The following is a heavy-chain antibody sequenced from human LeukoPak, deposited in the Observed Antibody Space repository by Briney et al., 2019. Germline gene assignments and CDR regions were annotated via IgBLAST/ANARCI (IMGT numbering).Heavy chain of an antibody. D-gene: IGHD3-22*01. J-gene: IGHJ5*02. CDR1: GVSFSSGAYY. V-gene: IGHV4-31*03. CDR3: ARDSGYDSRGFYYGGFDP. CDR2: IHYSGSP. Sequence: PSETLSLTCTVSGVSFSSGAYYWSWIRQLPGKGLVWIVYIHYSGSPYYNPSLKSRVSISGDTSKNQFSLTLSSVTVADTAVYYCARDSGYDSRGFYYGGFDPWGQGILVTVSS.